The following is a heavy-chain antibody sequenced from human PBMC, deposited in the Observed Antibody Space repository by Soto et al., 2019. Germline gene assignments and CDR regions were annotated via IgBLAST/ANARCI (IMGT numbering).Heavy chain of an antibody. D-gene: IGHD1-26*01. Sequence: ASETLSLTCTVSGGSITSSRYYWGWIRQSPGKGLEWIGSIYYIGTTYYSPSLKSRVTISVDTSKNQFSLKLSSVTAADTAFYYCARHLDSGTYIFDYWGKGTLVTVSS. CDR1: GGSITSSRYY. CDR3: ARHLDSGTYIFDY. CDR2: IYYIGTT. V-gene: IGHV4-39*01. J-gene: IGHJ4*02.